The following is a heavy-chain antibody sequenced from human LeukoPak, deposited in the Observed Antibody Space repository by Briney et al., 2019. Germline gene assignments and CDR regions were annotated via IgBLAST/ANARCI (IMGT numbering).Heavy chain of an antibody. D-gene: IGHD5-24*01. J-gene: IGHJ4*02. CDR3: AREPRDGYNFFDC. V-gene: IGHV4-61*02. Sequence: SETLSLTRTVSGGSISSGSYYWSWIRQPAGKGLEWIGRIYTSGSTNYNPSLKSRVTISVDTSKNQFSLKLSSVTAADTAVYYCAREPRDGYNFFDCWGQGTLVTVSS. CDR2: IYTSGST. CDR1: GGSISSGSYY.